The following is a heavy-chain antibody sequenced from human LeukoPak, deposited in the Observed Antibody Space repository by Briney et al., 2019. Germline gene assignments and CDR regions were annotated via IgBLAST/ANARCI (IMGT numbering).Heavy chain of an antibody. CDR2: ISAYNGNT. V-gene: IGHV1-18*01. J-gene: IGHJ4*02. Sequence: ASASASCKASGYTFTSYGISWVPQAPGQGLERRGWISAYNGNTNYAQKLQGRVTMTTDTSTSTAYMELRSLRSDDTAVYYCARSGTKLLWFGELLDFDYWGQGTLVTVSS. CDR1: GYTFTSYG. CDR3: ARSGTKLLWFGELLDFDY. D-gene: IGHD3-10*01.